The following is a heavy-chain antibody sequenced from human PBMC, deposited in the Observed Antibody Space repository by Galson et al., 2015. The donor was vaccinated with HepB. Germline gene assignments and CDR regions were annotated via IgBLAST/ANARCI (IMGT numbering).Heavy chain of an antibody. J-gene: IGHJ5*02. D-gene: IGHD6-13*01. CDR2: INHSGST. CDR3: ARYSSSWKRFDP. CDR1: GGSFSGYY. V-gene: IGHV4-34*01. Sequence: ETLSLTCAVYGGSFSGYYWSWIRQPPGKGLEWIGEINHSGSTNYNPSLKSRVTISVDTSKNQFSLKLSSVTAADTAVYYCARYSSSWKRFDPWGQGTLVTVSS.